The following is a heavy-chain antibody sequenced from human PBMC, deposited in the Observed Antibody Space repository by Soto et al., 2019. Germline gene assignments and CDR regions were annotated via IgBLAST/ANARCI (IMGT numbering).Heavy chain of an antibody. J-gene: IGHJ6*02. CDR1: GGTFSSYA. V-gene: IGHV1-69*01. CDR2: IIPIFGTA. Sequence: GASVKVSCKASGGTFSSYAISWVRQAPGQGLEWMGGIIPIFGTANYAQKFQGRVTITADESTSTAYMELSSLRSEDTAVYYCARERSGSGSYSDYYHYRMDFWGQGTSDTGSS. D-gene: IGHD3-10*01. CDR3: ARERSGSGSYSDYYHYRMDF.